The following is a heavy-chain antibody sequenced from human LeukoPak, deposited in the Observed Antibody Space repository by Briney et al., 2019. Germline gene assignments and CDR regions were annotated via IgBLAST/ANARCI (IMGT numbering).Heavy chain of an antibody. J-gene: IGHJ6*03. CDR2: IYSSGST. Sequence: SETLSLTCTVSGGSISSSFCYWGWIRQPPGKGLEWIGSIYSSGSTYYNPSLKSRVTISVDTSKNQFSLKLSSVTAAETAVYHCAREGRYRYGYNEYHSYMDIWGKGTTVTVSS. CDR1: GGSISSSFCY. CDR3: AREGRYRYGYNEYHSYMDI. V-gene: IGHV4-39*07. D-gene: IGHD5-18*01.